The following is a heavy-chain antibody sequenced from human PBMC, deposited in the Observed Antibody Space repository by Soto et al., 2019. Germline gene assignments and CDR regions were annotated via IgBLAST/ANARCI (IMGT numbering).Heavy chain of an antibody. V-gene: IGHV3-74*01. J-gene: IGHJ4*02. D-gene: IGHD4-17*01. CDR1: GFTFSSRW. CDR3: ARGTQTTVTTRLFDC. CDR2: INSDGTTI. Sequence: GGSLRLSCAASGFTFSSRWMHWVRQAPGKGLVWVSRINSDGTTITYADSVKGRFTTSRDNAKNTLYLQMNSLRAEDTAVYYCARGTQTTVTTRLFDCWGQGTLVTVSS.